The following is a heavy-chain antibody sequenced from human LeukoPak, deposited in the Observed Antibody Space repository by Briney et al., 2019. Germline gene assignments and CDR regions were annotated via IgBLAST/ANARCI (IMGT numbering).Heavy chain of an antibody. J-gene: IGHJ4*02. CDR3: VRGGFYCGGDCYVDY. D-gene: IGHD2-21*02. CDR1: GGSFSPYY. V-gene: IGHV4-34*01. CDR2: INHSGST. Sequence: SETLSLTCAVYGGSFSPYYWSWIRQPPGKGLEWIGEINHSGSTNYNPSLKSRVTISVDTSKNQFSLRLSSVTAADTAVYYCVRGGFYCGGDCYVDYWGQGTLVTVSS.